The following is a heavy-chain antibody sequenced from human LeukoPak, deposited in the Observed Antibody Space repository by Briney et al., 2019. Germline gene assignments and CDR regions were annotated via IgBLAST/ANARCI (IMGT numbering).Heavy chain of an antibody. J-gene: IGHJ4*02. CDR3: ARRGVVPAAHTFDY. D-gene: IGHD2-2*01. CDR1: GGTFSSYA. CDR2: IIPIFGTA. Sequence: SVKVSCKASGGTFSSYAISWVRQAPGQGLEWMGGIIPIFGTANYAQKFQGRVTITADESTSTVYMELSSLRSEDTAVYYCARRGVVPAAHTFDYWGQGTLVTVSS. V-gene: IGHV1-69*13.